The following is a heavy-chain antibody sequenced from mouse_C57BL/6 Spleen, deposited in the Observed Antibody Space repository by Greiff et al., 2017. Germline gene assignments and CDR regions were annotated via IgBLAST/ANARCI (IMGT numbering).Heavy chain of an antibody. V-gene: IGHV1-75*01. CDR2: IFPGSGST. Sequence: VKLQQSGPELVKPGASVKISCKASGYTFTDYYLNWVKQRPGQGLEWIGWIFPGSGSTYSNEKLKGKATLTVDKSSSTAYMLLSSLTSEDSAVYFCASITTVAFDYWGQGTTLTVSS. J-gene: IGHJ2*01. CDR1: GYTFTDYY. D-gene: IGHD1-1*01. CDR3: ASITTVAFDY.